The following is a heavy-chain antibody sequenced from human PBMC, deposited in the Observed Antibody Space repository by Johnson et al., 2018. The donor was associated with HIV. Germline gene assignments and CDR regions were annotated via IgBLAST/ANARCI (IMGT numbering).Heavy chain of an antibody. V-gene: IGHV3-23*04. CDR3: ARAAKGFRGPGGAFDI. D-gene: IGHD1-14*01. J-gene: IGHJ3*02. CDR1: GFTFSTYA. CDR2: ISGSGGST. Sequence: VQLVESGGGLVQPGGSLRLSCAASGFTFSTYAMSWVRQAPGKGLEWVSAISGSGGSTCYADSVKGRFTISRDNSKNTLYLQMNSLRAEDTAVYYCARAAKGFRGPGGAFDIWGQGTMVTVSS.